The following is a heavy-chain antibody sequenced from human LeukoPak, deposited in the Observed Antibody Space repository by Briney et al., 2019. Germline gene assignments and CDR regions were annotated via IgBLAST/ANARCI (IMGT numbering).Heavy chain of an antibody. Sequence: HPGGSLRLSCAASGFTFSSYWMHWVRQAPEKGLVWVSRINSDGSSTSYADSVKGRFTISRDNAKNTLYLLMNSLRAEDTAVYYCASGGNSGYFDYWGQGTLVTVSS. CDR1: GFTFSSYW. CDR2: INSDGSST. D-gene: IGHD4-23*01. CDR3: ASGGNSGYFDY. J-gene: IGHJ4*02. V-gene: IGHV3-74*01.